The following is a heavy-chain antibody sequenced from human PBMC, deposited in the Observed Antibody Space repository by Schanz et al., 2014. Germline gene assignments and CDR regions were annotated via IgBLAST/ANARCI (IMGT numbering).Heavy chain of an antibody. D-gene: IGHD3-10*02. Sequence: EAHLVESGGGLIQPGGSLRLSCAASGFGFSSYSMNWVRQAPGKGLEWVSYIRSSSTPIYYADSVKGRFTVSRDNAENALYLQMNSLRAEDTAIYYCAKNQYDDVDLSSFYFDFWGQGTLVTVSS. CDR1: GFGFSSYS. J-gene: IGHJ4*02. CDR3: AKNQYDDVDLSSFYFDF. CDR2: IRSSSTPI. V-gene: IGHV3-48*01.